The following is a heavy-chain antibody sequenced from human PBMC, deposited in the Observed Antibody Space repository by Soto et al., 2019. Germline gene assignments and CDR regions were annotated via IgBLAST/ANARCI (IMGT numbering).Heavy chain of an antibody. CDR1: GFTVSSYE. CDR3: ARDSGGYLDY. CDR2: ISSSGSTI. D-gene: IGHD3-10*01. V-gene: IGHV3-48*03. J-gene: IGHJ4*02. Sequence: GSLRLSCAASGFTVSSYEMDWVRQAPGKGLEWVSYISSSGSTIYYADSVKGRFTISRDNAKNSLYLQMNSLRAEDTAVYYCARDSGGYLDYWGQGTLVTVSS.